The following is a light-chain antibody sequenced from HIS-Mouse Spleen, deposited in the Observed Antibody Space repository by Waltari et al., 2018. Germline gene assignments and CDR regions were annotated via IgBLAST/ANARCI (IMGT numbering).Light chain of an antibody. CDR3: QQYYSTPLT. CDR2: WAS. V-gene: IGKV4-1*01. J-gene: IGKJ4*01. Sequence: DIVMTQSPDSLAVSLGERATINCNSSQSVLYSSNNKNYLAWYQQKPGQPPKLLIYWASTRESGVSDRFSGSGSGTDFTLTISSLQAEDVAVYYCQQYYSTPLTFGGGTKVEIK. CDR1: QSVLYSSNNKNY.